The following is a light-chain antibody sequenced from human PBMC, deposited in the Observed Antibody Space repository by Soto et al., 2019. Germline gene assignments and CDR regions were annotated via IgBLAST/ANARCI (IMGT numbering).Light chain of an antibody. CDR3: SSYTSSSTLV. CDR1: SSDVGGYNY. J-gene: IGLJ1*01. V-gene: IGLV2-14*01. Sequence: QSALTQPASVSGSPGQSITISCTGTSSDVGGYNYDSWYQQHPGKAPKLMIYDVSNRPSGVSNRFSGSKSGNTASLTISGLQAEDEADYYCSSYTSSSTLVFGTGTKLTVL. CDR2: DVS.